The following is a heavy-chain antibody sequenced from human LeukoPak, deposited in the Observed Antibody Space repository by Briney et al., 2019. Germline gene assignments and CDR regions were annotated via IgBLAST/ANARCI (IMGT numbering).Heavy chain of an antibody. CDR3: ARSAGHCNNGVCFTDYYIDV. D-gene: IGHD2-8*01. V-gene: IGHV1-2*06. J-gene: IGHJ6*03. CDR1: GYTFTGYY. Sequence: WASVKVSCKASGYTFTGYYIHWVRQAPGQGLEWMGRINPNSSDPNYPQNFQGRVTMTRDTSISTAYMEMSSLTSDDTAVYYCARSAGHCNNGVCFTDYYIDVWGTGTTVTVSS. CDR2: INPNSSDP.